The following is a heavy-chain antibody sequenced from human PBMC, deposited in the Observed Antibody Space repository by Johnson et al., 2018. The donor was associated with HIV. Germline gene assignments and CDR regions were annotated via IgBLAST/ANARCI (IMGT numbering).Heavy chain of an antibody. CDR1: RFTFSTYA. V-gene: IGHV3-30*04. Sequence: QVQLVESGGGVVQPGRSLRLSCAASRFTFSTYAMHWVRQAPGKGLEWVAVISDDGSNKYYADSVKGRFTISRDNSKNTLYLQMNSLRAEDTAVYYCARGLIDYGDSQAFDIWGQGTMVTVSS. CDR2: ISDDGSNK. CDR3: ARGLIDYGDSQAFDI. J-gene: IGHJ3*02. D-gene: IGHD4-17*01.